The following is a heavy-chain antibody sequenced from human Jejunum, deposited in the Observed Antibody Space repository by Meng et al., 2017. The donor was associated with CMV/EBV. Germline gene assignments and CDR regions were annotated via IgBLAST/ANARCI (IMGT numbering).Heavy chain of an antibody. V-gene: IGHV2-5*02. CDR1: GFSLSTGGVG. CDR3: AHRREHSGSWGWGDFDY. D-gene: IGHD3-10*01. CDR2: IYWDNDK. Sequence: QIPLKASGPTLVNPTQTLTLTCTFSGFSLSTGGVGVGWIRQPPGKSLEYLALIYWDNDKFYSPSLKSRLTIAKDTPKNQVVLTMTNMDPVDTATYYCAHRREHSGSWGWGDFDYWGQGTLVTVSS. J-gene: IGHJ4*02.